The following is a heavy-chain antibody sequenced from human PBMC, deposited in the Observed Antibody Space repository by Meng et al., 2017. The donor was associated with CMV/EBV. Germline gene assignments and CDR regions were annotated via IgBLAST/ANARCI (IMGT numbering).Heavy chain of an antibody. CDR3: ARHRPHYYYGMDV. J-gene: IGHJ6*02. CDR1: GYTFTGYY. Sequence: ASVKVSCKASGYTFTGYYMHWVRQAPGQGLEWMGWINPNSGGTNYAQKFQGRVTMTRDTSISTAYMELSRLRSDDTAMYYCARHRPHYYYGMDVWGQGTTVTVSS. V-gene: IGHV1-2*02. CDR2: INPNSGGT.